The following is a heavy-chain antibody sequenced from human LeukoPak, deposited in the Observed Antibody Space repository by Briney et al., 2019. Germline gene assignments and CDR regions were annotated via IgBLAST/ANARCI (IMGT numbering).Heavy chain of an antibody. V-gene: IGHV1-18*01. D-gene: IGHD4-11*01. CDR3: ARPYSNYLYGMDA. J-gene: IGHJ6*02. Sequence: ASVKVSCKASGYAFTSYGISWVRQVPGQGLDWMGWISAHNGNTSYAQNLQGRVTMTTDASTSTAYMELRSLRSDDTAVYYCARPYSNYLYGMDAWGQGTTVTVSS. CDR1: GYAFTSYG. CDR2: ISAHNGNT.